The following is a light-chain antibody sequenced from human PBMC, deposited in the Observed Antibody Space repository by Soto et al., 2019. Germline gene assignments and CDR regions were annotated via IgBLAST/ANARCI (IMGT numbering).Light chain of an antibody. CDR3: QEYNTWPWT. Sequence: ETLMTQSPATLSVSPGERATLSCRAIQSVNNNLAWYQQKLGQAPRILIYGASTRPTGIPARFTGSGSGTEFILTITSLQSEDSAIYYCQEYNTWPWTFGQGTKVEFK. J-gene: IGKJ1*01. V-gene: IGKV3-15*01. CDR1: QSVNNN. CDR2: GAS.